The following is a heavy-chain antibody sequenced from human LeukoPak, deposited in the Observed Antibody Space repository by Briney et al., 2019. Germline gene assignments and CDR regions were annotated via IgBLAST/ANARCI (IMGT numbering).Heavy chain of an antibody. CDR3: AREGVRGVIGYYYYYMDI. J-gene: IGHJ6*03. V-gene: IGHV3-21*01. CDR2: ISSTGSYI. D-gene: IGHD3-10*01. Sequence: GGSLRLSCAASGFIFSIYSMNWVRQAPGKGLEWVSSISSTGSYIYYADSVKGRFTISRDNAKNSLYLQMNSLRAEDTAVYYCAREGVRGVIGYYYYYMDIWGKGTTVTVSS. CDR1: GFIFSIYS.